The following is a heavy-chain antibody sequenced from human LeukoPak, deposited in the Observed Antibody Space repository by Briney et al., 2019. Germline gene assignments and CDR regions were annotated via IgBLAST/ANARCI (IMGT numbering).Heavy chain of an antibody. CDR2: IKQYGSEK. CDR3: ARHDRGQQLVQSFDF. CDR1: GFTFSSYW. Sequence: GGSLRLSCAASGFTFSSYWISWVRQAPGKGLEWVANIKQYGSEKYYVDSVKGRFTISRDNAKNSLYLQMNSLRAEDTAVYYCARHDRGQQLVQSFDFWGQGTLVTVSS. J-gene: IGHJ4*02. V-gene: IGHV3-7*01. D-gene: IGHD6-13*01.